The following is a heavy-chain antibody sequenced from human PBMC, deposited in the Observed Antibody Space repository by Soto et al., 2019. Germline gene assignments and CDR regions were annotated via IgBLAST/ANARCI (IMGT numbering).Heavy chain of an antibody. CDR1: GFTFSSYA. CDR3: VTRGSFDC. Sequence: EVQLLESGGGLVQPGGSLRLSCAASGFTFSSYAMRWVRQAPVKGLEWVSAISGSGGSTYYADSVKGRFTISRDNSKNTLYLQMNSLRAEDTAMYYCVTRGSFDCWGQGTLVTVSS. CDR2: ISGSGGST. V-gene: IGHV3-23*01. J-gene: IGHJ4*02. D-gene: IGHD1-26*01.